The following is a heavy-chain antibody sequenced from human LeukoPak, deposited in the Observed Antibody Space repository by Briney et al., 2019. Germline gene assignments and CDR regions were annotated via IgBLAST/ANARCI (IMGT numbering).Heavy chain of an antibody. Sequence: ASVKVSCKASGYTFTSYYMHWVRQAPGRGLEWMGIINPSGGSTSYAQKFQGRVTMTRDTSTSTVYMELSSLRSEDTAVYYCARESIAVAGTGGSFYYYGMDVWGQGTTVTVSS. CDR1: GYTFTSYY. J-gene: IGHJ6*02. CDR3: ARESIAVAGTGGSFYYYGMDV. CDR2: INPSGGST. V-gene: IGHV1-46*01. D-gene: IGHD6-19*01.